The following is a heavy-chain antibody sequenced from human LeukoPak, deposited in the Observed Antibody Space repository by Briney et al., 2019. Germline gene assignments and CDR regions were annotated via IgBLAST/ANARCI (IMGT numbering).Heavy chain of an antibody. Sequence: PSETLSLTCSVSGGSISTYYWSWIRQPAGKGLEWIAQIHTSGSTNFNPSLKSRVSISMDTPNNQFSLMISSVTAADTVIYYCAGRGLSTGWTFDYWGHGTLVTVSS. CDR3: AGRGLSTGWTFDY. V-gene: IGHV4-4*07. CDR2: IHTSGST. D-gene: IGHD6-19*01. J-gene: IGHJ4*01. CDR1: GGSISTYY.